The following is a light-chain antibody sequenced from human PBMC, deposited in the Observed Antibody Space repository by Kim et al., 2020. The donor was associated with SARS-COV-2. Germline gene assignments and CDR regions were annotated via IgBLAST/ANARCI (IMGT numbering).Light chain of an antibody. CDR3: NSRDSSGNLYV. Sequence: SSELTQDPAVSVALGQKVRITCQGDSLRSYYASWYQQKPGQAPVLVIYGKNNRPSGIPDRFSGSSSGNTASLTITGAQAEDEADYYCNSRDSSGNLYVFG. CDR2: GKN. CDR1: SLRSYY. J-gene: IGLJ1*01. V-gene: IGLV3-19*01.